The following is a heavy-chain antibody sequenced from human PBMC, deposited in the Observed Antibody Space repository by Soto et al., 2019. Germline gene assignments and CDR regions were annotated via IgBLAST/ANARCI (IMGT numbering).Heavy chain of an antibody. V-gene: IGHV3-23*01. J-gene: IGHJ6*04. Sequence: EVQLLESGGGLVQPGRSLRLSCAASGFTFSSYAMSWVRQAPGKGLEWVSAMSGSGGGTYYADSVKGRFTISRDNSKNTLYLQMNSRRAEETAVYYGAGPMEGWGKGTTVTVSS. CDR2: MSGSGGGT. CDR3: AGPMEG. CDR1: GFTFSSYA.